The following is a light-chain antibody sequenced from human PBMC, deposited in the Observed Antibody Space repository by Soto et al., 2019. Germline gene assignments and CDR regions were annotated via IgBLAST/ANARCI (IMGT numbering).Light chain of an antibody. J-gene: IGKJ1*01. CDR2: DAS. CDR1: QSISSW. V-gene: IGKV1-5*01. Sequence: DIQMTQSPSTVSASVGDRVTITCRARQSISSWLAWYQQKPGRAPNLLIYDASSLESGVPSRFSGSGSGTEFTLTITSLQPDDFATYYCQQYNSYPWTFGQGTKVEIK. CDR3: QQYNSYPWT.